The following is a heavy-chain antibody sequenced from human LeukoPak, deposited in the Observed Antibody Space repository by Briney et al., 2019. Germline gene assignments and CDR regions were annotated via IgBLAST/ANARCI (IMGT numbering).Heavy chain of an antibody. V-gene: IGHV4-30-2*01. J-gene: IGHJ5*02. CDR2: IYHSGST. CDR3: ARVVRWFDP. CDR1: GGSISSGGYS. Sequence: PSETLSLTCAVSGGSISSGGYSWSWIRQPPGKGLEWIGNIYHSGSTYYNPSLKSRVTISVDRSKNQFSLKLSSVTAADTAVYYCARVVRWFDPWGQGTLVTVSS. D-gene: IGHD2-2*01.